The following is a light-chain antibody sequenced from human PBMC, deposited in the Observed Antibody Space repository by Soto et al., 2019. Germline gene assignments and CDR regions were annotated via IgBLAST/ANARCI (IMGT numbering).Light chain of an antibody. V-gene: IGLV2-18*02. J-gene: IGLJ1*01. CDR2: EVT. CDR3: SSYTRSSRYV. CDR1: SSDVGKYDR. Sequence: QSVLTQPPSVSGSPGQSVTISCTGTSSDVGKYDRVSWYQQPPGTAPKLIIYEVTNRPSGVPARFSGSKSGNTASLTISGLQAEDEAEYYCSSYTRSSRYVFGTGTRSPS.